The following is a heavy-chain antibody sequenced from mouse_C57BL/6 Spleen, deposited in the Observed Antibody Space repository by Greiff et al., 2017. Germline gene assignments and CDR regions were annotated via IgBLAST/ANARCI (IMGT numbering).Heavy chain of an antibody. V-gene: IGHV1-55*01. D-gene: IGHD2-4*01. Sequence: VKLKQPGAELVKPGASVKMSCKASGYTFTSYWITWVKQRPGQGLEWIGDIYPGSGSTNYNEKFKSKATLTVDTSSSTAYMQLSSLTSEDSAVYYCARVPGDYDRHWGQGTTLTVSS. CDR2: IYPGSGST. CDR3: ARVPGDYDRH. CDR1: GYTFTSYW. J-gene: IGHJ2*01.